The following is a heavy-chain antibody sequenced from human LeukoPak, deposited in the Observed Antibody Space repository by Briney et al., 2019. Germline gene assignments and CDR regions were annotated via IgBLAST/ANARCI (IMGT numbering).Heavy chain of an antibody. J-gene: IGHJ6*04. CDR2: ISGSGSST. V-gene: IGHV3-23*01. CDR1: GFTFSSYA. Sequence: PGGSLRLSCAASGFTFSSYAMSWVRQAPGKGLEWVSAISGSGSSTYYADSVKGRFTISRDNSKNTLYLQMNSLRAEDTAVYYCARDRYSSSWNYYYGMDVWGKGTTVTVSS. D-gene: IGHD6-13*01. CDR3: ARDRYSSSWNYYYGMDV.